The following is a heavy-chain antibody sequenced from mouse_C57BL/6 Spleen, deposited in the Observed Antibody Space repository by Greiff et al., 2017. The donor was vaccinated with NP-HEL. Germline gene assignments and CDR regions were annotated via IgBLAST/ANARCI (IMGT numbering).Heavy chain of an antibody. J-gene: IGHJ4*01. D-gene: IGHD3-1*01. CDR2: IDPSDSYT. CDR1: GYTFTSYW. CDR3: ARTLHSSNYAMYY. V-gene: IGHV1-50*01. Sequence: VQLQQPGAELVKPGASVKLSCKASGYTFTSYWMQWVKQRPGQGLEWIGEIDPSDSYTNYNQKFKGKATLTVDTSSSTAYMQLSSLTSEDSAVYYCARTLHSSNYAMYYWGQGTSVTAAS.